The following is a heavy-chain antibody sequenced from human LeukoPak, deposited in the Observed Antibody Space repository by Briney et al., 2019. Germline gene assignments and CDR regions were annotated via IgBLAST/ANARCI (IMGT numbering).Heavy chain of an antibody. CDR2: IKSKTAGGTT. CDR1: GFTFSNAW. CDR3: TNGGYDLNYYYYGMDV. J-gene: IGHJ6*04. D-gene: IGHD5-12*01. V-gene: IGHV3-15*05. Sequence: GGSLRLSCAASGFTFSNAWMSWVRQAPGKGLEWVGRIKSKTAGGTTDYAAPVKGRFTISRDDSKNTLYLQMNSLKTEDTAVYYCTNGGYDLNYYYYGMDVWGKGTTVTVSS.